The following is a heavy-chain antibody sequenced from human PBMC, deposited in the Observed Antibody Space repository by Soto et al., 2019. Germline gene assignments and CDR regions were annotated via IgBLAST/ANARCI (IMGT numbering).Heavy chain of an antibody. D-gene: IGHD3-16*02. J-gene: IGHJ3*01. CDR2: IYYSGST. V-gene: IGHV4-31*03. Sequence: SETLSLTCTVSGGSISSGGYYWTWIRQHPGKGLEWIGYIYYSGSTYYNPSLKSRVTISVDTSKNQFSLKLSSVTAADTAVYYCARLYGLDAFDFWGQGTMVTVSS. CDR1: GGSISSGGYY. CDR3: ARLYGLDAFDF.